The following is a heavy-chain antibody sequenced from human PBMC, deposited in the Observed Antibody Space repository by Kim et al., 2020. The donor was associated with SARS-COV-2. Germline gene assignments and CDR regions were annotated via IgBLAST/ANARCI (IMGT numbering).Heavy chain of an antibody. D-gene: IGHD2-15*01. V-gene: IGHV3-64*01. J-gene: IGHJ4*02. Sequence: GGSLRLSCAASGFTFSSYAMHWVRQAPGKGLEYVSAISSNGGSTYYANSVKGRFTISRDNSKNTLYLQMGSLRAEDMAVYYCARGIGSEVDYWGQGTLVTVSS. CDR1: GFTFSSYA. CDR2: ISSNGGST. CDR3: ARGIGSEVDY.